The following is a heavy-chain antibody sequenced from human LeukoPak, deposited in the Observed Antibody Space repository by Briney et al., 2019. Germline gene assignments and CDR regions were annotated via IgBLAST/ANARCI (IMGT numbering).Heavy chain of an antibody. D-gene: IGHD2-15*01. V-gene: IGHV4-30-2*01. CDR2: IYHSGST. Sequence: PSETLSLTCAVSGGSISSGGYSWSWIRQPPGKGLEWIGYIYHSGSTYYNPSLKSRVTISVDRSKNQFSLKLSSVTAADTAVYYCASIGYCSGGSCWGDWFDPWGQGTLVTVSS. J-gene: IGHJ5*02. CDR1: GGSISSGGYS. CDR3: ASIGYCSGGSCWGDWFDP.